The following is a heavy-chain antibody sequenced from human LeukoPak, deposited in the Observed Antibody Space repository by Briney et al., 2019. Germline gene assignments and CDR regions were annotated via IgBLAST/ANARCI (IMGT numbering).Heavy chain of an antibody. D-gene: IGHD2-8*01. V-gene: IGHV3-7*01. J-gene: IGHJ4*02. CDR2: IQQVGTEK. Sequence: GGSLRLSCVASGFTFSNSWMSWVRQAPGKGVEWVANIQQVGTEKYYVDSVKGRFTISRDNTQNSLYLQMDSLRAEDTAVYYCATESFYASDYWGQGTLVTVSS. CDR1: GFTFSNSW. CDR3: ATESFYASDY.